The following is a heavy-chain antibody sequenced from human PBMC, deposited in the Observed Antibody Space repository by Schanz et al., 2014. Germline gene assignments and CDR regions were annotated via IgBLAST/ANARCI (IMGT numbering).Heavy chain of an antibody. V-gene: IGHV3-23*04. D-gene: IGHD6-19*01. J-gene: IGHJ6*02. CDR1: GFSFTTYA. Sequence: EVQLVESGGGVVQPGRSLRLSCASSGFSFTTYAMSWVRQAPGKGLEWVSSISSGGGSTYYADSVKGRFTISRDNSKNTLYLQMKSLRAEDTAVYYCARVAVAGVEGNRDHYYVLDVWGQGTTVTVSS. CDR2: ISSGGGST. CDR3: ARVAVAGVEGNRDHYYVLDV.